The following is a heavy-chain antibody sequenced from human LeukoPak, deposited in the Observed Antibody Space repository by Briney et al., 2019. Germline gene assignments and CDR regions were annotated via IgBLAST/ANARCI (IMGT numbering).Heavy chain of an antibody. CDR1: GYTFTSYA. J-gene: IGHJ3*02. Sequence: ASVKVSCKASGYTFTSYAMHWVRQAPGQRLEWMGWINAGNGNTKYSQEFQGRVTITRDTSASTAYMELSSLRSEDMAVYYCARESRDYYDSSGYYAPAFDIWGQGTMVTVSS. CDR3: ARESRDYYDSSGYYAPAFDI. D-gene: IGHD3-22*01. CDR2: INAGNGNT. V-gene: IGHV1-3*03.